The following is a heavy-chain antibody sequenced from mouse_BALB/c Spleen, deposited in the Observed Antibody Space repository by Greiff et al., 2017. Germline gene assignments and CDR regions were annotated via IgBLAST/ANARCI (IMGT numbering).Heavy chain of an antibody. V-gene: IGHV1S29*02. J-gene: IGHJ3*01. CDR2: IYPYNGGT. Sequence: VQLKESGPELVKPGASVKISCKASGYTFTDYNMHWVKQSHGKSLEWIGYIYPYNGGTGYNQKFKSKATLTVDNSSSTAFMGLRSLTSEDSAVYCCARGGNYLAYWGQGTLVTVSA. D-gene: IGHD2-1*01. CDR3: ARGGNYLAY. CDR1: GYTFTDYN.